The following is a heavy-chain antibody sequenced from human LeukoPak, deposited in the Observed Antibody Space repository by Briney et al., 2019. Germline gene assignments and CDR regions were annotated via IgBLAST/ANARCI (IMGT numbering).Heavy chain of an antibody. Sequence: ASVKVSCKTSGYTFTGYYIHWVRQAPGQGLEWMGWINPNSGDTNYAQKLQGRVTMTTDTSTSTAYMELRSLRSDDTAVYYCARATGKSNPRCAFDIWGQGTMVTVSS. J-gene: IGHJ3*02. CDR2: INPNSGDT. V-gene: IGHV1-2*02. CDR3: ARATGKSNPRCAFDI. CDR1: GYTFTGYY. D-gene: IGHD1-14*01.